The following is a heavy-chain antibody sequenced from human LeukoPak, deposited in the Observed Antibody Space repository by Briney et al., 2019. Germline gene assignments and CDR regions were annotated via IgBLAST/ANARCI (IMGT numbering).Heavy chain of an antibody. CDR3: ARTIAVAGTVPFDY. CDR2: IYISGST. CDR1: GGSISSYY. J-gene: IGHJ4*02. Sequence: SETLSLTCTVSGGSISSYYWSWIRQPAGKGLEWIGRIYISGSTNYNPSLKSRVTMSIDTSKDQFSLELTSVTAADTAVYYCARTIAVAGTVPFDYWGQGILVTVSS. V-gene: IGHV4-4*07. D-gene: IGHD6-19*01.